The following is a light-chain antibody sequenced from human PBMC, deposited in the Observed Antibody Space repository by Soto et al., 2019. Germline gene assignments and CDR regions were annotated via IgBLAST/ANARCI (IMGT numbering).Light chain of an antibody. V-gene: IGLV2-14*01. Sequence: HSVLIQPASVSGSPGHAITISCTGNTSFVGRYNYVSWYQQHPGKAPKLIIYDVSNRPSGVSNRFSGSKSGNTASLTISGLQAEDEADYYCNSYTSSSTYVFGTGTKVTVL. CDR1: TSFVGRYNY. J-gene: IGLJ1*01. CDR2: DVS. CDR3: NSYTSSSTYV.